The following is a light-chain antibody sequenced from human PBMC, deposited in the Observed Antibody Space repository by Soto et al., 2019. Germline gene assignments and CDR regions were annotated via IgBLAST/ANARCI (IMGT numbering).Light chain of an antibody. Sequence: QSVLTQPASVSGSPGQSITISCTGTSRDVGAYNYVSWYQQHPGEAPKLMIYEVTNRPSGISNRFSGSKSGNTASLTISGLQAEDEADYYCSSYTSSSTLVFGGGTKVTVL. CDR3: SSYTSSSTLV. J-gene: IGLJ3*02. CDR1: SRDVGAYNY. CDR2: EVT. V-gene: IGLV2-14*01.